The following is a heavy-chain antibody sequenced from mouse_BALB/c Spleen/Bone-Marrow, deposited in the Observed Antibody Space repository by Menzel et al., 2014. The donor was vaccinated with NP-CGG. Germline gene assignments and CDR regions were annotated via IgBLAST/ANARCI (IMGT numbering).Heavy chain of an antibody. J-gene: IGHJ2*01. Sequence: VQLQQSGAEIVKPGASVKSSCTTSGFNIEDSYIYWMKQSPEQGLEWIGRIDPANGNTKYDPKFQGKATITVDTSSATAYLQLSSLTSEDTAVYYCARNYGSSLDYWGQGTTLTVSS. CDR1: GFNIEDSY. CDR2: IDPANGNT. D-gene: IGHD1-1*01. CDR3: ARNYGSSLDY. V-gene: IGHV14-3*02.